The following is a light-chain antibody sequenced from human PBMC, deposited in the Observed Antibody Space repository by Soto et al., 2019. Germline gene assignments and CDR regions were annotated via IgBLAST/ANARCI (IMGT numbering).Light chain of an antibody. CDR2: DAS. CDR1: QSVSSY. Sequence: EIVLTQSPATLSLSPGESATLSCRASQSVSSYLAWYQQKPGQAPRLLIYDASTRATGVPARFSGSGSGTDFTLAISSLEPEDFAIYYCQQRSNWLALTFGGGTRVEIK. V-gene: IGKV3-11*01. J-gene: IGKJ4*01. CDR3: QQRSNWLALT.